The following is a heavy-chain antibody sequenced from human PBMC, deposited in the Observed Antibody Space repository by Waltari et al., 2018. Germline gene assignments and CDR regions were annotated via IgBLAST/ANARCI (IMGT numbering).Heavy chain of an antibody. CDR3: ARRRGEWFDP. Sequence: QVQLVQSGPEVKPPGASVKISCKASGYNFVTYGISWVRQAPGQGLEWLGWGRGYNGDRSYAQKFQGRITMTKDTSTSTAYMELWSLKSDDTAVYYCARRRGEWFDPWGQGTPVTVSS. J-gene: IGHJ5*02. CDR2: GRGYNGDR. CDR1: GYNFVTYG. V-gene: IGHV1-18*01.